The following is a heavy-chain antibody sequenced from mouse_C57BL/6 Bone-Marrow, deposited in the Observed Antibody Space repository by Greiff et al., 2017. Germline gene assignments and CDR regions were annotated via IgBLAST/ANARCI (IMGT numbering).Heavy chain of an antibody. V-gene: IGHV5-6*01. J-gene: IGHJ4*01. D-gene: IGHD2-5*01. CDR2: ISSGGSDT. CDR1: GFTFSSYG. CDR3: ARLGGSNPYYYAMDY. Sequence: EVKLQESGGDLVKPGGSLKLSCAASGFTFSSYGMSWVRQTPDKRLEWVATISSGGSDTYYPASVKGRFTITRDNAKNTLYLKVSSLKSEDTAMDYCARLGGSNPYYYAMDYWGQGTAVTVSA.